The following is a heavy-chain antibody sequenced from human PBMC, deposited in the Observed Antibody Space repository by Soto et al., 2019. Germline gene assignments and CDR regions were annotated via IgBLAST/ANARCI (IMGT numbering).Heavy chain of an antibody. Sequence: PGGSLRLSCAASGFTYSTYTMHWVRQAPGKGLEWVSVISGSGGATYYADSVKGRFTISRDNSKNTLYLQMNSLRAEDTAVYYCTRAPLGIIVAPDFWGQGTLVTVSS. CDR3: TRAPLGIIVAPDF. J-gene: IGHJ4*02. CDR2: ISGSGGAT. D-gene: IGHD3-22*01. V-gene: IGHV3-23*01. CDR1: GFTYSTYT.